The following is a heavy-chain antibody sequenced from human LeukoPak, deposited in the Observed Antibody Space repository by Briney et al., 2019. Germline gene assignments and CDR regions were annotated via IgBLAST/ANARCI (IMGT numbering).Heavy chain of an antibody. D-gene: IGHD3-22*01. CDR1: GYTFTNYY. Sequence: EASVKVSCKASGYTFTNYYMHWVRQAPGRGLEWMGVIDPSAGSTTYAQKFQGRVTMTRDTATSTVYMELSSLRSEDTAVYYCARAHYASSNIKVPFDVWGKGTTVTVSS. J-gene: IGHJ6*04. V-gene: IGHV1-46*01. CDR3: ARAHYASSNIKVPFDV. CDR2: IDPSAGST.